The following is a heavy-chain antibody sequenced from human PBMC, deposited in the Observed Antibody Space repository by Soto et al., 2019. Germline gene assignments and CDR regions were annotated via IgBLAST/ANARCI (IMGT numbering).Heavy chain of an antibody. Sequence: EQLQQWGAGLLRPSETLSRTCAVYGGSFSGYYWSWIRQPPGKGLEWIGEINHSGSTNYNPSLKSRVTISVDTSKNQFSLKLSSVTAADTAVYYCAGRYCSGGRCYFGAFDIWGQGTMVTVSS. D-gene: IGHD2-15*01. CDR3: AGRYCSGGRCYFGAFDI. V-gene: IGHV4-34*01. CDR2: INHSGST. CDR1: GGSFSGYY. J-gene: IGHJ3*02.